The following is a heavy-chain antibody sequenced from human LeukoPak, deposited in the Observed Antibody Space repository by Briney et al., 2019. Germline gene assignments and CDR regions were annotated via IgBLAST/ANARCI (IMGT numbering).Heavy chain of an antibody. D-gene: IGHD3-16*02. J-gene: IGHJ4*02. CDR3: ARDQYDYGWGSYRPYFDY. V-gene: IGHV1-18*04. Sequence: ASVKVSCKAPGYTFTSYGLSWVRQAPGQRLEWMGSISPYNGNTNYAERLQGRVIMTTDTSTRTAYMELRILRSDETAVFYCARDQYDYGWGSYRPYFDYWGQGTLVTVSS. CDR2: ISPYNGNT. CDR1: GYTFTSYG.